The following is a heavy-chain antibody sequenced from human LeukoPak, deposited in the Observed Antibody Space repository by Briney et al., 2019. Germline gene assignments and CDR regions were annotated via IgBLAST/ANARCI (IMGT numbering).Heavy chain of an antibody. V-gene: IGHV1-8*01. CDR1: GYTFTSYD. CDR3: ARVTGIIYY. D-gene: IGHD1-14*01. CDR2: MNPNSGKT. J-gene: IGHJ4*02. Sequence: ASVNVSFTASGYTFTSYDINWVRQATGPGLGWVGWMNPNSGKTGYAQKFLGRVTMTMSRSISRAYMELSSLRSEDTAVYYCARVTGIIYYSGQGTLVTVSS.